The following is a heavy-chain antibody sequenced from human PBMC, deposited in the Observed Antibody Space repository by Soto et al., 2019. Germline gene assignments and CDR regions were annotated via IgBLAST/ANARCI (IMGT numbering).Heavy chain of an antibody. V-gene: IGHV3-48*01. CDR3: ATSGYDFESAFDF. J-gene: IGHJ3*01. Sequence: PGGSLRLSCAASGFTFSSYSMNWVRQAPGKGLEWVSYISSSSSTIYYADSVKGRFTISSDNAKNSLYLQMNSLRAEDTAVYYCATSGYDFESAFDFWAQGTMVIGSS. CDR1: GFTFSSYS. CDR2: ISSSSSTI. D-gene: IGHD5-12*01.